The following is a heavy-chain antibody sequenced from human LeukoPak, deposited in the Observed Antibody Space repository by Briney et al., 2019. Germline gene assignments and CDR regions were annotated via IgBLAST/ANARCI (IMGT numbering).Heavy chain of an antibody. V-gene: IGHV4-59*12. CDR1: GGSISSYY. Sequence: SETLSLTCTVSGGSISSYYWSWIRQPPGKGLEWIGYIYYSGSTDYNPSLKSRVTMSVDTSKNQFSLTLSSVTAADTAIYYCARNDAFDIWGQGTMVTVSS. CDR2: IYYSGST. J-gene: IGHJ3*02. CDR3: ARNDAFDI.